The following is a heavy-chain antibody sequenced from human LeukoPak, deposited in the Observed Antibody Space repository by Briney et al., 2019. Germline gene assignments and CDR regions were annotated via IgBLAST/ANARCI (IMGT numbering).Heavy chain of an antibody. CDR3: ANSLEWLDVYFDY. Sequence: GGSLRLSCAASGFTFSSYGMHWVRQAPGKGLEWVAFIRYDGSNKYYADSVKGRFTISRDNSKNTLYLQMNSLRAEDTAVYYCANSLEWLDVYFDYWGQGTLVTVSS. CDR1: GFTFSSYG. CDR2: IRYDGSNK. D-gene: IGHD3-3*01. V-gene: IGHV3-30*02. J-gene: IGHJ4*02.